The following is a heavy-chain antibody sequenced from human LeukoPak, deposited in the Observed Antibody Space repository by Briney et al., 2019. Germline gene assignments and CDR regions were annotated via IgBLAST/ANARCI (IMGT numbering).Heavy chain of an antibody. D-gene: IGHD4-17*01. Sequence: PSETLSLTCAVSGGSISSYYWGWIRQPPGKGLEWIGSIYYSGSTYYNPSLKSRVTISVDTSKNQFSLKLSSVTAADTAVYYCARATTVTTAMDYWGQGTLVTVSS. CDR1: GGSISSYY. J-gene: IGHJ4*02. CDR3: ARATTVTTAMDY. CDR2: IYYSGST. V-gene: IGHV4-39*07.